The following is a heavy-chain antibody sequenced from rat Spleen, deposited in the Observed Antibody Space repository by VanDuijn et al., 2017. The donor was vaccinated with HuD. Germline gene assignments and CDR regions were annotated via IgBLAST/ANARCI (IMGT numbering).Heavy chain of an antibody. D-gene: IGHD1-11*01. CDR1: GFTFSDYF. Sequence: EVQLVESGGGLVQPGRSMKLSCAASGFTFSDYFMAWVRQAPTKGLEWVSSISTGGSNTYYRDSVKGRFTISRGNAESTLYLQMDSLRSEDTATYYCTRDQEEGIGGWGQGVMVTVSS. V-gene: IGHV5-25*01. J-gene: IGHJ2*01. CDR2: ISTGGSNT. CDR3: TRDQEEGIGG.